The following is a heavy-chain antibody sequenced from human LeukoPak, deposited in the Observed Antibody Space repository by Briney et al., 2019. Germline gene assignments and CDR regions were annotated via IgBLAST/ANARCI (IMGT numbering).Heavy chain of an antibody. CDR3: ASQRISYPNAFEV. J-gene: IGHJ3*01. CDR2: VYYSGPT. CDR1: GGSISTSSYY. Sequence: SETLSLTCTVSGGSISTSSYYWAWIRQPPGKGLEWIGSVYYSGPTYYSPSLKSRVTIAVDTSKNQFSLKLSSVTAADTAVYYCASQRISYPNAFEVWGQGTMVTVSS. V-gene: IGHV4-39*01. D-gene: IGHD2/OR15-2a*01.